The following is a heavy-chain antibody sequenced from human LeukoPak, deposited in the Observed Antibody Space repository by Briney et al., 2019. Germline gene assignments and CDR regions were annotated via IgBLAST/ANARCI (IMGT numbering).Heavy chain of an antibody. CDR1: GFTFSSYG. V-gene: IGHV3-30*18. Sequence: GGSLRLSCAASGFTFSSYGMHWVRQAPGKGLEWVAVISYDGSNKYYADSVKGRFTISRDNSKNTLYLQMSSLRAEDTAVYYCAEDLAGYFDYWGQGTLVTVSS. CDR2: ISYDGSNK. CDR3: AEDLAGYFDY. J-gene: IGHJ4*02.